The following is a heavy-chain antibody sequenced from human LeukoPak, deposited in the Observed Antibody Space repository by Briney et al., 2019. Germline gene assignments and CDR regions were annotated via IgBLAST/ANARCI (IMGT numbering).Heavy chain of an antibody. CDR1: GYTFTSYG. J-gene: IGHJ4*02. CDR2: ISAYNGNT. D-gene: IGHD3-22*01. CDR3: ARGAYYYDSSGYYKVDY. V-gene: IGHV1-18*01. Sequence: ASVKVSCKASGYTFTSYGISWVRQAPGQGLEWMGWISAYNGNTNYAQKLQGRVTMTTDTSTSTAYMELRSLRSDDTAVYYCARGAYYYDSSGYYKVDYWGQGTLVTVSS.